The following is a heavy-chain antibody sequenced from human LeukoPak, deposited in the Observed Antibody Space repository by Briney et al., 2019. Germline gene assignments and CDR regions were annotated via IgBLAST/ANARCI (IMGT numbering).Heavy chain of an antibody. CDR1: GFTFDDYV. V-gene: IGHV3-9*01. Sequence: GGSLRLSCVASGFTFDDYVMHWVRQAPGEGLEWVSGISWNSNSIAYADSVKGRFTISRDNAKNSLYLHMNSLRAEDTALYYCAKELDYYSYMDVWGKGTTVTVSS. J-gene: IGHJ6*03. CDR2: ISWNSNSI. CDR3: AKELDYYSYMDV.